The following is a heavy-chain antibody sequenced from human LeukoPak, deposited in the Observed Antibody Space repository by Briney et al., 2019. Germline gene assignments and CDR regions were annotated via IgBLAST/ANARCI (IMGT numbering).Heavy chain of an antibody. Sequence: GGSLRLSCAASGFTFSSYAMSWVRQAPVKGLEWVSAISGSGGSTYYADSVKGRFTISRVNSKNTLYLQMNSLRAEDTAVYYCAKDPPLYSSGWVPLWGQGTLVTVSS. CDR1: GFTFSSYA. CDR3: AKDPPLYSSGWVPL. CDR2: ISGSGGST. V-gene: IGHV3-23*01. D-gene: IGHD6-19*01. J-gene: IGHJ4*02.